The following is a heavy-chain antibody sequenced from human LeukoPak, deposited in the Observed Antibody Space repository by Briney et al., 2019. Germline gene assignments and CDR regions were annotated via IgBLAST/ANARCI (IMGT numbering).Heavy chain of an antibody. CDR2: MNPNSGNT. D-gene: IGHD1-26*01. CDR3: ASAWREHYMDV. J-gene: IGHJ6*03. V-gene: IGHV1-8*03. CDR1: GYTFTSYD. Sequence: ASVKVSCKASGYTFTSYDINWVRQATGQGLEWMGWMNPNSGNTGYAQKFQGRVTITRDTSISTAYMELSRLRSDDTAVYYCASAWREHYMDVWGKGTTVTVSS.